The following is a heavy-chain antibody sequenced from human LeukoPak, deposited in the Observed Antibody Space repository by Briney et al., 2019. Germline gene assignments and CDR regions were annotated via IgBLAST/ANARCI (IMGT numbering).Heavy chain of an antibody. D-gene: IGHD6-13*01. CDR2: IYYSGST. CDR1: GGSISSYY. CDR3: ARGGGSSWYFDFDY. V-gene: IGHV4-59*12. J-gene: IGHJ4*02. Sequence: SETLSLTCTVSGGSISSYYWSWIRQPPGKGLEWIGYIYYSGSTNYNPSLKSRVTMSVDTSKNQFSLKLSSVTAADTAVYYCARGGGSSWYFDFDYWGQGTLVTVSS.